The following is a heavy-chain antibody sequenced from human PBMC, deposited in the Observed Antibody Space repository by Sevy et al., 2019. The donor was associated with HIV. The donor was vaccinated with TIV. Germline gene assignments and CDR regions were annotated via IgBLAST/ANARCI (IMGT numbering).Heavy chain of an antibody. V-gene: IGHV3-30*03. CDR1: GFTLSSYG. CDR2: ISYDGSNK. D-gene: IGHD2-2*01. CDR3: AYGQYQLLVSYYYGMDV. J-gene: IGHJ6*02. Sequence: QLGGSLRLSCAASGFTLSSYGMHWVRQAPGKGLEGVAVISYDGSNKYYADSVKGRLTISRDNSKNTLYLQTNSLRAEDSAVYYCAYGQYQLLVSYYYGMDVWGQGTTVTVSS.